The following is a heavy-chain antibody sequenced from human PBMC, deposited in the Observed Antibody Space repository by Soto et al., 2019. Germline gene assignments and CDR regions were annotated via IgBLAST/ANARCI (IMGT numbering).Heavy chain of an antibody. CDR1: GFSFSSFA. V-gene: IGHV3-23*01. CDR3: AKKRGAMIYAISVYGMDV. Sequence: EVQLLESGGGFIHPGGSLRLSCAASGFSFSSFAMNWVRQAPGKGLEGVSIISGSADSTFYADSVKGRFTISRDNSKSTLYLQIKSLSAEDKAVYYCAKKRGAMIYAISVYGMDVWGQGTTVTVSS. J-gene: IGHJ6*02. D-gene: IGHD2-8*01. CDR2: ISGSADST.